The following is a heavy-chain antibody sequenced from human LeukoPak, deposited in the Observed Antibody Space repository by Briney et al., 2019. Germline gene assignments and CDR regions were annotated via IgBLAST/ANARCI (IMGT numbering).Heavy chain of an antibody. CDR2: INHSGST. Sequence: SETLSLTCAVYGGSFSGYYWSWIRQPPGKGLEWIGEINHSGSTNYNPSLKSRVTISVDTSKNQFSLKLSSVTAADTAVYYCARYYYGSGSYYNGMYKRSYYFDYWGQGTLVTVSS. CDR3: ARYYYGSGSYYNGMYKRSYYFDY. J-gene: IGHJ4*02. CDR1: GGSFSGYY. D-gene: IGHD3-10*01. V-gene: IGHV4-34*01.